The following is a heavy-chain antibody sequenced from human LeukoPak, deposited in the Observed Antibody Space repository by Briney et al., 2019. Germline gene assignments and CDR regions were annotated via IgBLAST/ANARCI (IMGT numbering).Heavy chain of an antibody. Sequence: SETLSLTCTVSGGSISSSSYYWGWIRQPPGKRLEWIGSIYYSGSTYYNPSLKSRVTISVDTSKNQFSLKLSSVTAADTAVYYCARRRDGYNPYLAFDYWGQGTLVTVSS. CDR3: ARRRDGYNPYLAFDY. CDR2: IYYSGST. D-gene: IGHD5-24*01. V-gene: IGHV4-39*07. CDR1: GGSISSSSYY. J-gene: IGHJ4*02.